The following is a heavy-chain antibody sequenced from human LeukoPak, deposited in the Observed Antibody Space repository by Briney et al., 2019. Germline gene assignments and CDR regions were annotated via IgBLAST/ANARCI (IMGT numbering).Heavy chain of an antibody. CDR1: GFTLSSYW. J-gene: IGHJ6*02. D-gene: IGHD3-10*01. Sequence: GGSLRLSCAASGFTLSSYWMHWVRQAPGKGLVWVSRINSDGSSTSYADSVKGRFTISRDNAKNTLYLQMNSLRAEDTAVYYCARDLSYRYYYYGMDVWGQGTTVTVSS. CDR3: ARDLSYRYYYYGMDV. V-gene: IGHV3-74*01. CDR2: INSDGSST.